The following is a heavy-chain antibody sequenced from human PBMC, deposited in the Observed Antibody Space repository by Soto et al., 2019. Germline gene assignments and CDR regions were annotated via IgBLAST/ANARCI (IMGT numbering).Heavy chain of an antibody. Sequence: GGSLRLSCAASGFTFSSYAMSWVRQAPGKGLEWVSAIGGSGGSTYYADSVKGRFTISSDNYKNTRYLQMNSLRAEDTAVYDCAKGNAAKIYYYYGMDVWGQGTTVTVSS. CDR2: IGGSGGST. V-gene: IGHV3-23*01. D-gene: IGHD4-4*01. CDR3: AKGNAAKIYYYYGMDV. J-gene: IGHJ6*02. CDR1: GFTFSSYA.